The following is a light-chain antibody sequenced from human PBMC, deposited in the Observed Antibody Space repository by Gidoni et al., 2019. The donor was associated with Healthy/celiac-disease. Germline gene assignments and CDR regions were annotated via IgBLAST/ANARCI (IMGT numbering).Light chain of an antibody. Sequence: NFLLTQPHSVSESPGTTVTISFTCSSGSIASNYVQWYQPRPGSAPTTVIYEDNQRPSGVPDRFSGSIDSSSNSASLTISGLKTEDEADYYCQSYDSSNVVFGGGTKLTVL. CDR2: EDN. V-gene: IGLV6-57*02. CDR1: SGSIASNY. CDR3: QSYDSSNVV. J-gene: IGLJ2*01.